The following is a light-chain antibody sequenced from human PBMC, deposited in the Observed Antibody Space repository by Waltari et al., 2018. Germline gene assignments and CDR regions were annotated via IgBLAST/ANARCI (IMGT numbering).Light chain of an antibody. CDR2: EVT. CDR1: SSDIGRYNY. J-gene: IGLJ1*01. Sequence: QSALTQPPSASGSPGQSVTISCTGTSSDIGRYNYVSWYQQYPGKAPKFLIYEVTKRPTGVPDRFSDSKSGNTASLTVSGLQAEDEADYYCSSYAGSNNYVFGTGTKVTVL. CDR3: SSYAGSNNYV. V-gene: IGLV2-8*01.